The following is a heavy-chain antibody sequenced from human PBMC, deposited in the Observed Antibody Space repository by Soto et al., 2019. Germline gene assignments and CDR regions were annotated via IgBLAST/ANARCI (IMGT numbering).Heavy chain of an antibody. CDR3: ARGVVVPAGYYYYYGMDV. CDR1: GGTFSSYA. V-gene: IGHV1-69*13. Sequence: SVKVSCKASGGTFSSYAISWVRQAPGQGLEWMGGIIPIFGTANYAQKFQGRVTITADESTSTAYMELSSLRSEDTAVYYCARGVVVPAGYYYYYGMDVWGQGTTVTVSS. D-gene: IGHD2-2*01. CDR2: IIPIFGTA. J-gene: IGHJ6*02.